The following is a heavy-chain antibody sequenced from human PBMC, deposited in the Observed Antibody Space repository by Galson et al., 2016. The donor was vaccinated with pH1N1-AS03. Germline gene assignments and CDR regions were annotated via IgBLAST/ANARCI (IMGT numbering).Heavy chain of an antibody. CDR3: ARDAPGPWRY. Sequence: SLRLSCAASGFTFRNYWMAWVRQAPGKGLEWVAMINPDGSDKNYVGSVKGRFTISRDNAENSLFLQMNNLRAEDTAVFYCARDAPGPWRYWGQGTLVSVSS. V-gene: IGHV3-7*01. J-gene: IGHJ4*02. CDR1: GFTFRNYW. D-gene: IGHD5-12*01. CDR2: INPDGSDK.